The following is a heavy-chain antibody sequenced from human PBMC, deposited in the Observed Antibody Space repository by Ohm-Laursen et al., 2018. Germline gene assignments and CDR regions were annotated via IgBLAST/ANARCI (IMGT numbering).Heavy chain of an antibody. V-gene: IGHV4-38-2*02. CDR3: ARDPSGSYYLDY. CDR1: GYSISSGYY. J-gene: IGHJ4*02. D-gene: IGHD1-26*01. CDR2: IGHSGTT. Sequence: GTLSLTCGVSGYSISSGYYWGWIRQPPGKGLEWIGSIGHSGTTYYNPSLKSRLNMSIDTSSNQFSLKLSSVTAADTDMYFCARDPSGSYYLDYWGQGTLVTVSS.